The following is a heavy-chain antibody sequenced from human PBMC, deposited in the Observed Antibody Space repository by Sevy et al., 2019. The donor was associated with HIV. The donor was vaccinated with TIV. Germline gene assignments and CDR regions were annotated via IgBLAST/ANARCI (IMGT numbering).Heavy chain of an antibody. CDR3: TRGRSGTYVWFDP. Sequence: GGSLRLSCAASGFTFSSHWMHWVRQAPGKGLVWVSRLNGDGSSASYADFVKGRFTISRDNGKNTVYLQISSLTADDTAVYYCTRGRSGTYVWFDPWGQGTLVTVSS. D-gene: IGHD6-19*01. V-gene: IGHV3-74*01. CDR1: GFTFSSHW. J-gene: IGHJ5*02. CDR2: LNGDGSSA.